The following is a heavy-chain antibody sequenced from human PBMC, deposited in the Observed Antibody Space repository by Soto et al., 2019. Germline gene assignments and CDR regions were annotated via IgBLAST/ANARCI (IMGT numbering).Heavy chain of an antibody. V-gene: IGHV5-10-1*01. CDR1: GYSFTSYW. Sequence: GESLKISCKGSGYSFTSYWISWVRQMPGKGLEWMGRIDPSDSYTNYSPSFQGHVTISADKSISTAYLQWSSLKASDTAMYYCARFYGSGSMKYYYGMDVWGQGTTVTVS. CDR3: ARFYGSGSMKYYYGMDV. CDR2: IDPSDSYT. D-gene: IGHD3-10*01. J-gene: IGHJ6*02.